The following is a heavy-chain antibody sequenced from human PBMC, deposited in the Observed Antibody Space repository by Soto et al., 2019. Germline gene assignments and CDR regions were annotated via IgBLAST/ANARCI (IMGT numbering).Heavy chain of an antibody. CDR2: TYYRSKWYN. D-gene: IGHD6-19*01. Sequence: SQTLALTFAISGDSVSSNSAAWNWIRQSPSRGLEWLGRTYYRSKWYNDYAVSVKSRITINPDTSKNQFSLQLNSVTPEDTAVYYCARAIFEGSSWYVGGYSSGWSNGMDVWGQGTTVTVSS. CDR1: GDSVSSNSAA. J-gene: IGHJ6*02. V-gene: IGHV6-1*01. CDR3: ARAIFEGSSWYVGGYSSGWSNGMDV.